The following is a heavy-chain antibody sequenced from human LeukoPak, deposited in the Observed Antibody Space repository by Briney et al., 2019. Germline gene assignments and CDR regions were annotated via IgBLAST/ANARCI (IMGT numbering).Heavy chain of an antibody. CDR1: GYSFTSYW. CDR2: IYPGDSVT. Sequence: GESLKISCKGSGYSFTSYWIGWVRQMPGKGLEWMGIIYPGDSVTRYSPSFQGQVTISADKSISTAYLQWSSLKASDTAMYYCARHTYCGGDCYYFDYWGQGTLVTVSS. V-gene: IGHV5-51*01. J-gene: IGHJ4*02. D-gene: IGHD2-21*02. CDR3: ARHTYCGGDCYYFDY.